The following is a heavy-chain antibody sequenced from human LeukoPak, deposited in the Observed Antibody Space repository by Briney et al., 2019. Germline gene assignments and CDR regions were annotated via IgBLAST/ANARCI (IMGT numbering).Heavy chain of an antibody. J-gene: IGHJ3*02. CDR1: GGSINSGSYY. CDR3: ARERDKKGYSFDI. V-gene: IGHV4-39*07. D-gene: IGHD2-21*01. CDR2: IYYSGNT. Sequence: PSQTLSLTCTVSGGSINSGSYYWSWIRQPAGKGLEWIGNIYYSGNTYYNPSLKSRVTISVDTSKNQVSLKLSSVTAADTAVYYCARERDKKGYSFDIWGQGTMVTVSS.